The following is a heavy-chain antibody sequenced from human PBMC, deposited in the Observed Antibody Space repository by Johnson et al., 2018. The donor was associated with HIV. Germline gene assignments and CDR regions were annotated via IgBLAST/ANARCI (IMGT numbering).Heavy chain of an antibody. CDR1: GFTFTNYG. Sequence: QMLLVESGGGVVQPGRSLRLSCAASGFTFTNYGMHWVRQAPGKGLAWVAVISYDGAITGYADSVKGRFTISRDNSKNSLYLQMNSLRAEDTAVNYCARDRGYWDAFDIWGQGTRVTVSS. CDR2: ISYDGAIT. CDR3: ARDRGYWDAFDI. D-gene: IGHD3-22*01. J-gene: IGHJ3*02. V-gene: IGHV3-30*03.